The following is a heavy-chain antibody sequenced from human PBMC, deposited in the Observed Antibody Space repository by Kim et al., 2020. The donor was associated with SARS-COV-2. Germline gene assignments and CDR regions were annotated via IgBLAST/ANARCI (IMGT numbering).Heavy chain of an antibody. V-gene: IGHV5-10-1*01. CDR3: ARLDGRSGDYIY. J-gene: IGHJ4*02. Sequence: NYSPSFQVHVTISADKSISTAYLQWSSLKASDTAMYYCARLDGRSGDYIYWGQGTLVTVSS. D-gene: IGHD4-17*01.